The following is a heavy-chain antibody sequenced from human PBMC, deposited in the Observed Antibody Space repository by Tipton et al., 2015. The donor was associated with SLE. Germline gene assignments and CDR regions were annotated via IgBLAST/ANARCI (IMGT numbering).Heavy chain of an antibody. J-gene: IGHJ4*02. Sequence: TLSLTCTVSGGSMSSYYWSWIRQPPGKGLDWIGYIYYSGSTNYNPSLKSRVTISVDTSKNQFSLKLSSVTAADTAVYYCARETVGYYYGSGSSDYFDYWGQGTLVTVSS. CDR2: IYYSGST. CDR1: GGSMSSYY. V-gene: IGHV4-59*01. CDR3: ARETVGYYYGSGSSDYFDY. D-gene: IGHD3-10*01.